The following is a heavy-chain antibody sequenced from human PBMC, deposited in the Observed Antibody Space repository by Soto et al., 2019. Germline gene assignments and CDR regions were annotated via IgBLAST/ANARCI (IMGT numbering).Heavy chain of an antibody. Sequence: ASVKVSCKASGYAFTSYDINWVRQATGQGLERMGWMNPNSGNTGYAQKFQGRVTMTRNTSISTAYMELSSLRSEDTAVYYCARGLWFGELFFYMDVWGKGTTVTV. V-gene: IGHV1-8*01. CDR1: GYAFTSYD. CDR2: MNPNSGNT. CDR3: ARGLWFGELFFYMDV. D-gene: IGHD3-10*01. J-gene: IGHJ6*03.